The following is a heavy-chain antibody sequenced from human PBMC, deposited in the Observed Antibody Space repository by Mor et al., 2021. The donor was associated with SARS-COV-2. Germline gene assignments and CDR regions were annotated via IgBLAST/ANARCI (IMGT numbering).Heavy chain of an antibody. CDR3: TRSPTGFWYFDL. V-gene: IGHV3-73*01. Sequence: GRFTLSRDDSENTAYLQMSSLKTEDTAVYYCTRSPTGFWYFDLWGRGTLVTVS. J-gene: IGHJ2*01.